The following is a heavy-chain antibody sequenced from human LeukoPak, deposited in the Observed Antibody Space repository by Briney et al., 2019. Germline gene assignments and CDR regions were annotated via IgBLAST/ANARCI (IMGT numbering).Heavy chain of an antibody. J-gene: IGHJ5*02. D-gene: IGHD2-2*01. CDR1: GGSFSGYY. CDR3: ARTPLTSFGWFDP. V-gene: IGHV4-34*01. Sequence: PSETLSLTCAVYGGSFSGYYWSWIRQPPGKGLEWIGEINHSGSTNYNPSLKSRVTISVDTSKNQFSLKLSSVTAADTAVYYCARTPLTSFGWFDPWGQGTLVTVSS. CDR2: INHSGST.